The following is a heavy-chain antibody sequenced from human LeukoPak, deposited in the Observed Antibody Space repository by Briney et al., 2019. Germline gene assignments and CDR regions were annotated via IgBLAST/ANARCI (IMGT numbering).Heavy chain of an antibody. CDR2: ISYSGST. CDR3: ATPRGYSSGWSGIFDY. D-gene: IGHD6-19*01. Sequence: SETLSLTCAVSGGSISSGGYSWSWIRQPPGKGLEWIGYISYSGSTNYNPSLKSRVTISLDTSADQISLKLSSVTAADTATYYCATPRGYSSGWSGIFDYWGQGTLVTVSS. V-gene: IGHV4-61*08. CDR1: GGSISSGGYS. J-gene: IGHJ4*02.